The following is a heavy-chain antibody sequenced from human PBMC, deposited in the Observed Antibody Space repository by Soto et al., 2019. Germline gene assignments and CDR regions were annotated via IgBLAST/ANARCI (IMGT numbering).Heavy chain of an antibody. V-gene: IGHV4-38-2*01. CDR2: IYHSGST. D-gene: IGHD3-3*02. Sequence: SETLSLTCAVSGYSISSGYYWGWIRQPPGKGLEWIGSIYHSGSTYYNPSLKSRVTISVDKSNNHFSLKLTSVTAADTAVYYCAARHFWSGPWTARRLDYWGQGTLVTVSS. CDR1: GYSISSGYY. CDR3: AARHFWSGPWTARRLDY. J-gene: IGHJ4*02.